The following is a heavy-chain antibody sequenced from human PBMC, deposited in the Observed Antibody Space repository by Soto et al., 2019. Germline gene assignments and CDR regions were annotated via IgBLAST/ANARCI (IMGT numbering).Heavy chain of an antibody. J-gene: IGHJ4*02. V-gene: IGHV4-30-4*01. CDR3: DRGDYSKYGLDS. Sequence: QVQLQESGPGLVKPSQTLSLTCTVSVGSISSGDYYWSWIRQPPGKGLEWIGYIYYSGSAYYNPSLQSRLTISVDTSKNQFSLKLSSLTAADTAVYYCDRGDYSKYGLDSWGQGTLVTVSS. CDR2: IYYSGSA. D-gene: IGHD4-4*01. CDR1: VGSISSGDYY.